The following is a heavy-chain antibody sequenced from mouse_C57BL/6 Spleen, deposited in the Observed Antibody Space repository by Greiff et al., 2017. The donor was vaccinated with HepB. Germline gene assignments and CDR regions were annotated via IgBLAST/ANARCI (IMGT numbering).Heavy chain of an antibody. Sequence: EVQLQQSGPGLVKPSQSLSLTCSVTGYSITSGYYWNWIRQFPGNKLEWMGYISYDGSNNYNPSLKNRISITRDTSKNQFFLKLNSVTTEDTATYYCARVVDYSYYFDYWGQGTTLTVSS. J-gene: IGHJ2*01. D-gene: IGHD1-1*01. CDR2: ISYDGSN. CDR3: ARVVDYSYYFDY. CDR1: GYSITSGYY. V-gene: IGHV3-6*01.